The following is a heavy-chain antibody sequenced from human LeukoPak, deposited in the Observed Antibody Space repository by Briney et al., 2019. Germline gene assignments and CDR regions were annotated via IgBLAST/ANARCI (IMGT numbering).Heavy chain of an antibody. V-gene: IGHV3-23*01. CDR2: LSGSGYNT. Sequence: PGGSLRLSCAASGFTFSSHALSWVRQAPGKGLEWVSSLSGSGYNTYYADSVKGRFTISRDNSKNTVYLQMNSLRAEDTAVYYCAKANMITFGGVIVTPYYFDYWGQGTLVTVSS. J-gene: IGHJ4*02. CDR1: GFTFSSHA. D-gene: IGHD3-16*02. CDR3: AKANMITFGGVIVTPYYFDY.